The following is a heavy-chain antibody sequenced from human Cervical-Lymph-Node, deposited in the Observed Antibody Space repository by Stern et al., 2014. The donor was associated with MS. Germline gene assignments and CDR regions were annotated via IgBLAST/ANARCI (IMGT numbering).Heavy chain of an antibody. CDR3: AHRHIPYYYDSSSYFDY. J-gene: IGHJ4*02. Sequence: QVTLRESGPTLVKPTQTLSLTCTFSGLSLSTSGEGVGWIRQPPGKALEWLALLYWDDEKRASPSLKSRLTITKDTSKNQVVLIMTNMDPVDTATYYCAHRHIPYYYDSSSYFDYWGQGTLVTVSS. CDR2: LYWDDEK. CDR1: GLSLSTSGEG. D-gene: IGHD3-22*01. V-gene: IGHV2-5*02.